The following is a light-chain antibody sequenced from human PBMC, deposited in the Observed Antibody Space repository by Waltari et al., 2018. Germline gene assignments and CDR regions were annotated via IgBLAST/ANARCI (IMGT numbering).Light chain of an antibody. V-gene: IGKV3-20*01. CDR1: QSVSSSY. J-gene: IGKJ2*02. Sequence: VLTQSPGTLSLSPGESATLSCRASQSVSSSYLAWYQQKPGQAPRLLIYGASSRATGIPDRFSGSGSGTDFTLTISRLEPEDFAVYYCQQYGSSRTFGQGTKLEIK. CDR3: QQYGSSRT. CDR2: GAS.